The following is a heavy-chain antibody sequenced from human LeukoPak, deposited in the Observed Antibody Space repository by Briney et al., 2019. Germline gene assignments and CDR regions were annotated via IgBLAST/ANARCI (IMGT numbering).Heavy chain of an antibody. V-gene: IGHV4-34*01. Sequence: SETLSLTCAVYGGSFSGYYWSWIRQPPGKGLEWIGEINHSGSTNYSPSLKSRVTISVDTSKNQFSLKLSSVTAADTAMYYCARQIYSSQPFDCWGQGTLVTVSS. CDR1: GGSFSGYY. CDR2: INHSGST. D-gene: IGHD6-13*01. J-gene: IGHJ4*02. CDR3: ARQIYSSQPFDC.